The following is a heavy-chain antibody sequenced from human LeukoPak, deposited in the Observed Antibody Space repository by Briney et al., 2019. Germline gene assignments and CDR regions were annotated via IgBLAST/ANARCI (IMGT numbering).Heavy chain of an antibody. J-gene: IGHJ3*02. CDR1: GFTVSDHY. V-gene: IGHV3-53*01. CDR3: AREFGAVVVTAGSCLDI. CDR2: LYSSGSA. D-gene: IGHD2-21*02. Sequence: GGSLRLSCVVSGFTVSDHYMSWVRQAPGKGLEWVSSLYSSGSAHYADSVKGRFTISRDDSKNTLYLQMSSLRVDDTAVYYCAREFGAVVVTAGSCLDIWGQGTTVAVSS.